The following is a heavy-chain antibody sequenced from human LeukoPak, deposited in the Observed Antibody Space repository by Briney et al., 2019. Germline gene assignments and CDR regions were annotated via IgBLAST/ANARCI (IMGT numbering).Heavy chain of an antibody. Sequence: ASVKVSCKASGYSFFGYFIHWVRQAPGQGLEWMGWIDSNSGETHYSQKFQGRFTMTKDTSIKTAYMELSSLRSDDTAIYYCARFWHCGFSTCWAVNGFDYWGQGTEVTVSP. V-gene: IGHV1-2*02. CDR2: IDSNSGET. D-gene: IGHD2-21*01. CDR3: ARFWHCGFSTCWAVNGFDY. J-gene: IGHJ3*01. CDR1: GYSFFGYF.